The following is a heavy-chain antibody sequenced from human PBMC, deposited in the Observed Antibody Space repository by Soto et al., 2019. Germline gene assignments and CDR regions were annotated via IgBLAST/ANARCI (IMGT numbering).Heavy chain of an antibody. J-gene: IGHJ3*02. CDR2: IYPGDSDT. V-gene: IGHV5-51*01. D-gene: IGHD3-10*01. Sequence: GESXXXXWKGSXXSFTSYWIGWVRQMPGKGLEWMGIIYPGDSDTRYSPSFQGQVTISADKSISTAYLQWSSLKASDTAMYYCASTYYYFSWSYNPPDAFYIWGQGTMVPVSS. CDR1: XXSFTSYW. CDR3: ASTYYYFSWSYNPPDAFYI.